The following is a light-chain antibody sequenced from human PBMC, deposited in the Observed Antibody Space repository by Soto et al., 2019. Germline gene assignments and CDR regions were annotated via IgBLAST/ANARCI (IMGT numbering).Light chain of an antibody. V-gene: IGKV1-33*01. Sequence: DIQMTQSPPSLSVSVGDRVTITCQASQRIRKSINWFQQKPGKAPKLLIYDASTLDTGVPSRFSGSGSGTDFALTITRLQPDDIGTYYCQQYNDLPLTFGGGTKVEIK. CDR3: QQYNDLPLT. CDR1: QRIRKS. CDR2: DAS. J-gene: IGKJ4*01.